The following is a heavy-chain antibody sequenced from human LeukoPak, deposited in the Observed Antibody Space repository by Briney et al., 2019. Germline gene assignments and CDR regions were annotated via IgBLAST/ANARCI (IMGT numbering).Heavy chain of an antibody. J-gene: IGHJ4*02. CDR2: ISYDGSNK. V-gene: IGHV3-30*04. CDR1: GFTFSSYA. CDR3: ARAKYQRDY. Sequence: GGSLRLSCAASGFTFSSYAMHWVRQAPGKGLEWVAVISYDGSNKYYADSVKGRFTISRDNSKNTLYLQMNSLRAEDTAVYYCARAKYQRDYWGQGTLVTVSS. D-gene: IGHD2-2*01.